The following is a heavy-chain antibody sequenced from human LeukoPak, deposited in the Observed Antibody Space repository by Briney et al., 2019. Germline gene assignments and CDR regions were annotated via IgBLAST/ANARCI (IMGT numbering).Heavy chain of an antibody. CDR3: ARPTPAPYDFWSAQSAFDI. V-gene: IGHV4-39*01. CDR2: IYYSGST. Sequence: SETLSLTCTVSGGSISSSSYYWGWIRQPPGKGLEWIGSIYYSGSTYYNPSLKSRVTISVDTSKNQFSLKLSSVTAADTAVYYCARPTPAPYDFWSAQSAFDIWGQRTMVTVSS. D-gene: IGHD3-3*01. J-gene: IGHJ3*02. CDR1: GGSISSSSYY.